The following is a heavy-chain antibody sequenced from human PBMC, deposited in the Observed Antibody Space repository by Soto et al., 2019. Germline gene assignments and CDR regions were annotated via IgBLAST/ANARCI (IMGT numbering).Heavy chain of an antibody. CDR3: ARELAELTTVLYFYGMDV. Sequence: GASVKVSCKASGYTFTSYYMSWVRPAPGQGLEWMGIINPSGGGTSYAQKFQDRVTMTRDTSTNTVYMDLSSLRSEDTAVYYCARELAELTTVLYFYGMDVWGQGTTVTVSS. J-gene: IGHJ6*02. CDR2: INPSGGGT. CDR1: GYTFTSYY. V-gene: IGHV1-46*01. D-gene: IGHD4-4*01.